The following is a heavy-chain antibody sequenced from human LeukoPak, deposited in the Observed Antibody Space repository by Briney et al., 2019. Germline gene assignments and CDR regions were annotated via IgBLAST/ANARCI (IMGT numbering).Heavy chain of an antibody. CDR3: ARVHSYGYPDDYYYYYMDV. CDR1: GYTFTSYG. V-gene: IGHV1-18*01. J-gene: IGHJ6*03. Sequence: GASVKVSCKASGYTFTSYGISWVRQAPGQGLEWMGWISAYNGNTNYAQKLQGRVTMTTDTSTSTAYMELRSLRSDDTAVYYCARVHSYGYPDDYYYYYMDVWGKGTTVTV. CDR2: ISAYNGNT. D-gene: IGHD5-18*01.